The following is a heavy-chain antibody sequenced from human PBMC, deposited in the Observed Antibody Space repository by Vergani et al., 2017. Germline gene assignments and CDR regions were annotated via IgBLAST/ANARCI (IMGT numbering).Heavy chain of an antibody. D-gene: IGHD2-21*01. CDR2: IYTSGAT. CDR1: GGSFSTGGQS. Sequence: QVQLQESGPGLVKPSQTLSLTCTVSGGSFSTGGQSWTWLRQSAGKGLEWIGRIYTSGATNYNPSLRSRSIMAVDAYKKQFSLKLTSVTAADTAVYYCARYGGEYDKDALDVWGQGTKVTVTS. V-gene: IGHV4-61*02. CDR3: ARYGGEYDKDALDV. J-gene: IGHJ3*01.